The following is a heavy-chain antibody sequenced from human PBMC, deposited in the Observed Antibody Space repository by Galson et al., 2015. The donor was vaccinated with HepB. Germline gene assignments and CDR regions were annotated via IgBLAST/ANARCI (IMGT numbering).Heavy chain of an antibody. V-gene: IGHV1-18*04. J-gene: IGHJ4*02. Sequence: SVKVSCKASGYTFTSYGISWVRQAPGQGLEWMGWISAYNGNTNYAQKLQGRVTMTTDTSTSTAYMELRSLRSDDTAVYYCARDCSGGSCYQRLVDYWGQGTLVTVSS. CDR3: ARDCSGGSCYQRLVDY. D-gene: IGHD2-15*01. CDR1: GYTFTSYG. CDR2: ISAYNGNT.